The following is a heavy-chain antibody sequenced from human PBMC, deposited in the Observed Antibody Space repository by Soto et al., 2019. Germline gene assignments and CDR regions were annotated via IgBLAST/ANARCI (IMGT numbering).Heavy chain of an antibody. V-gene: IGHV3-53*01. CDR3: ATEYEGGPDA. Sequence: GGSLRLSCAASGFNVSSYYMSWVRQAPGKGLEWVSVIYNSGGTYYADSVKGRFTISRDNAKNSLYLQMNSLKVEDTAVYYCATEYEGGPDAWGQGTLVTVSS. CDR1: GFNVSSYY. D-gene: IGHD2-15*01. CDR2: IYNSGGT. J-gene: IGHJ5*02.